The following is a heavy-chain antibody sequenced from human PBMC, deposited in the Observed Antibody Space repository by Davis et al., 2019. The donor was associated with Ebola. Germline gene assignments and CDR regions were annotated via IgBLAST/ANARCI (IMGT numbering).Heavy chain of an antibody. CDR1: GFTFSTYG. Sequence: GGSLRLSCAASGFTFSTYGIHWVRQAPGKGLEWVAIVSFDETYKNYADSVKGRFTISKDNSKNTVSLQMNSLRLEDTAVYYCARVISPRRVWGGYEYWGQGSLVTVSS. D-gene: IGHD5-12*01. CDR2: VSFDETYK. J-gene: IGHJ4*02. CDR3: ARVISPRRVWGGYEY. V-gene: IGHV3-30*03.